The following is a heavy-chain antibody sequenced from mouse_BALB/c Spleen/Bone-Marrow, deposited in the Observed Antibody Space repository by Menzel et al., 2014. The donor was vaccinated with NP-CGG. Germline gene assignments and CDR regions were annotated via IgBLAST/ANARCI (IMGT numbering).Heavy chain of an antibody. V-gene: IGHV1S130*01. J-gene: IGHJ2*01. CDR1: GYTFTSSW. Sequence: QVQLKESGPVLVRPGASVKLSCKASGYTFTSSWMHWAKQRPGQGLEWIGEIHPNSGNTNYNEKFKGKATLTVDTSSSTAYVDLSSLTSEDSAVYYCARSGFDYWGQGTTLTVSS. D-gene: IGHD4-1*01. CDR3: ARSGFDY. CDR2: IHPNSGNT.